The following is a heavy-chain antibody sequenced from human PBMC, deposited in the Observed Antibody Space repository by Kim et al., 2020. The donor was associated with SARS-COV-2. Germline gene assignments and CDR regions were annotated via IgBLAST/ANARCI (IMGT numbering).Heavy chain of an antibody. V-gene: IGHV3-74*01. CDR2: INTDGSST. CDR3: ATRALVGAAAEVDD. CDR1: GFTFRSYW. D-gene: IGHD1-26*01. Sequence: GGSLRLSCAASGFTFRSYWMHWVRQTPGKGLVWVSRINTDGSSTSYADSVKGRFTISRDNAKNTLYLQMNSLRAEDTAVYYCATRALVGAAAEVDDWGQGTLVTVSS. J-gene: IGHJ4*02.